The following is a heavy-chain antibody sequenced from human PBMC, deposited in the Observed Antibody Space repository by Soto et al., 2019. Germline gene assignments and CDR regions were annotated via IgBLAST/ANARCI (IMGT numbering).Heavy chain of an antibody. CDR1: GGSISSGGYS. CDR2: IYHSGST. Sequence: SETLSLTCAVSGGSISSGGYSWSWIRQPPGKGLEWIGYIYHSGSTYYNPSLKSRVTISVDRSKNQFSLKLSSVTAADTAVYYCARSPAAAARAWFDPWGQGTLVTAPQ. CDR3: ARSPAAAARAWFDP. J-gene: IGHJ5*02. D-gene: IGHD6-13*01. V-gene: IGHV4-30-2*01.